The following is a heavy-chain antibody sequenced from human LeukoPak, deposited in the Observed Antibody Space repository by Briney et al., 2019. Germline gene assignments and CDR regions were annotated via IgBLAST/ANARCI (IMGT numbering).Heavy chain of an antibody. CDR2: IYYSGNT. D-gene: IGHD2-2*01. CDR1: GGSIRGYY. V-gene: IGHV4-59*08. J-gene: IGHJ3*02. Sequence: SETLSLTCTVSGGSIRGYYWGWIRQPPGKALEWIGYIYYSGNTNYNPSLQSRLTISVDTSKNLFSLSLSSVTAADTAVYYCARLRGLDCTTASCSRLDAFDIWGLGTMVNVSS. CDR3: ARLRGLDCTTASCSRLDAFDI.